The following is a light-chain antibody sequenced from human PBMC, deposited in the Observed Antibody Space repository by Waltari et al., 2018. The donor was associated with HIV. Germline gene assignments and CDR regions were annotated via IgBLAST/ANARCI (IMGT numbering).Light chain of an antibody. CDR1: QSVTSTY. V-gene: IGKV3-20*01. J-gene: IGKJ1*01. CDR2: GAS. CDR3: QQYDTSPQWT. Sequence: ELVLTQSPGTLSLYPGERATLYCRASQSVTSTYLAWYQHKPGQAPRLLMYGASNRATGTPDGFSGSGSGTDFTLTISRLEPEDFAVYYCQQYDTSPQWTFGQGTKVEI.